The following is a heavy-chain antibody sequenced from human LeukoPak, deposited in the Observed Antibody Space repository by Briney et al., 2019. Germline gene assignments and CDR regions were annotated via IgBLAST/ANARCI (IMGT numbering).Heavy chain of an antibody. CDR3: ARQPLYSSSSHFDY. V-gene: IGHV5-51*01. J-gene: IGHJ4*02. CDR1: GYSFTSYW. CDR2: IYPGDSDT. D-gene: IGHD6-6*01. Sequence: GESLTSSCKGSGYSFTSYWIGWVRQMPGKGLEWMGIIYPGDSDTIYSPSFQGQVTISADKSISTAYLQWSSLKASDTAMYYCARQPLYSSSSHFDYWGQGTLGPVSP.